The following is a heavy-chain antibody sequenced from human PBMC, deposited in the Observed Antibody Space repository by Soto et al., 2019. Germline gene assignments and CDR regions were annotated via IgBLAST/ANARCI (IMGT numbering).Heavy chain of an antibody. CDR3: ARNLMDYDILTGYYMGYYFDY. CDR2: INAGNGNT. V-gene: IGHV1-3*01. J-gene: IGHJ4*02. D-gene: IGHD3-9*01. CDR1: GYTFTSYA. Sequence: QVQLVQSGAEVKKPGASVKVSCKASGYTFTSYAMHWVRQAPGQRLEWMGWINAGNGNTKYSQKFQGRVTITRDTSASTAYMELSSLRSEDTAVYSCARNLMDYDILTGYYMGYYFDYWGQGTLVTVSS.